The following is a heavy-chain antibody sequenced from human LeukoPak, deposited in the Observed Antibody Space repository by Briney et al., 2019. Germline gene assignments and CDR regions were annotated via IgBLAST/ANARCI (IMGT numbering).Heavy chain of an antibody. Sequence: SETLSLTCAVYGGSFSGYYWSWIRQPPGKGLEWIGEINHSGSTNYNPSLKSRVTIPVDTSKDQFSLKLSSVTAADTAVYYCARARGYSSSSGYFQHWGQGTLVTVSS. CDR3: ARARGYSSSSGYFQH. CDR1: GGSFSGYY. D-gene: IGHD6-6*01. CDR2: INHSGST. V-gene: IGHV4-34*01. J-gene: IGHJ1*01.